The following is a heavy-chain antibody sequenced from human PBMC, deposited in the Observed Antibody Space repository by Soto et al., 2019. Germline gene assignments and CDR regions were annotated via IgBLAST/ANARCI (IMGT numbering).Heavy chain of an antibody. CDR1: GYTFTSYG. CDR3: ASYHLNYYYYGMDV. V-gene: IGHV1-18*01. CDR2: ISAYNGNT. Sequence: QVQLVQSGAEVKKPGASVKVSCKASGYTFTSYGIIWVRQAPGQGLEWMGWISAYNGNTNYAQKHQGRVTMTTDTSTSTAYMELRSLRSDDTAVYYCASYHLNYYYYGMDVWGQGTTVTVSS. J-gene: IGHJ6*02.